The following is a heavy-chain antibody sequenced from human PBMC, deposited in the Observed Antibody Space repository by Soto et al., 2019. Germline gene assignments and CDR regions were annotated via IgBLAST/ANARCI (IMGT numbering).Heavy chain of an antibody. CDR1: GFTFRSYT. D-gene: IGHD1-26*01. Sequence: PGGSLRLSCVASGFTFRSYTMNWVRQAPGKGLEWVSAIRGFSPYTFYADSVKGRFTISRDNSKNTLYLQMNSLRAEDTAVYYCAKDPSFGYYDWFDPWGQGTLVTVSS. V-gene: IGHV3-23*01. CDR3: AKDPSFGYYDWFDP. J-gene: IGHJ5*02. CDR2: IRGFSPYT.